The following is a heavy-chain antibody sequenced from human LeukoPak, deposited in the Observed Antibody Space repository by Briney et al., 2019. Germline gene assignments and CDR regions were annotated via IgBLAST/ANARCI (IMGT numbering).Heavy chain of an antibody. CDR3: TTEYNFNYYDSSGYYY. Sequence: GGSLRLSCAASGFTVNSNYMSWVRQAPGKGLEWVSVIYSGGSTYYADSVKGRFTISRDTSKNTLYLQMNSLRAEDTAVYYCTTEYNFNYYDSSGYYYWGQGTLVTVSS. CDR2: IYSGGST. CDR1: GFTVNSNY. J-gene: IGHJ4*02. V-gene: IGHV3-66*01. D-gene: IGHD3-22*01.